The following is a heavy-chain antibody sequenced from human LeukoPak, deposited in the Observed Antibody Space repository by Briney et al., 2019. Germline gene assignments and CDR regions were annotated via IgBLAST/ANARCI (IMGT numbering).Heavy chain of an antibody. J-gene: IGHJ4*02. Sequence: GGSLRLSCADSGFSFSNYAMSWVRQAPGKGLEWVSAISGGATSTFYADSVKGRFTISRDNAKNSLYLQMNSLRAEDTAVYYCASSTGPKYYYDSSGYPPDWGQGTLVTVSS. D-gene: IGHD3-22*01. CDR3: ASSTGPKYYYDSSGYPPD. CDR2: ISGGATST. CDR1: GFSFSNYA. V-gene: IGHV3-23*01.